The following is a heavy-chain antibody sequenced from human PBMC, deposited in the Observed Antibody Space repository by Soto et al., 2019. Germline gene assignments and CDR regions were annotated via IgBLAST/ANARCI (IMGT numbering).Heavy chain of an antibody. V-gene: IGHV1-2*04. CDR2: INPNSGGT. J-gene: IGHJ4*02. D-gene: IGHD2-15*01. CDR3: AREAYCSGGSCYSLFDY. Sequence: ASVKVSCKASGYTFTGYYMHWVRQAPGQGLEWVGWINPNSGGTNYAQKFQGWFTMTRDTSISTAYMELSRLRSDDTAVYYCAREAYCSGGSCYSLFDYWGQGTLVTVSS. CDR1: GYTFTGYY.